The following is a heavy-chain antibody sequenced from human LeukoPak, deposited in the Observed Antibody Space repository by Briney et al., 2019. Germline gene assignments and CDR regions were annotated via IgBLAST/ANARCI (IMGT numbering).Heavy chain of an antibody. CDR3: ARRVSGSYLEY. J-gene: IGHJ4*02. D-gene: IGHD3-10*01. CDR2: ITRRSTI. V-gene: IGHV3-69-1*01. Sequence: PGGSPRLSCAASGFTFSNAWMSWGRQAPGKGLEWVSYITRRSTIYYADSVKGRFTISRDNVKNSLYLEMNRLRADDTAVYYCARRVSGSYLEYWGQGILVTVSS. CDR1: GFTFSNAW.